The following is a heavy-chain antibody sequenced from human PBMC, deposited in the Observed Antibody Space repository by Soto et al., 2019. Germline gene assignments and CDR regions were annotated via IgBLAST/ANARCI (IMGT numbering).Heavy chain of an antibody. J-gene: IGHJ4*02. V-gene: IGHV4-39*01. CDR1: CESISSSSYY. CDR2: IYYSGLT. CDR3: ARQRTTVVTQAYFDH. D-gene: IGHD2-21*02. Sequence: SETLSLTCIFSCESISSSSYYWGWIRQPPAKCLECIGSIYYSGLTYYNPSFKSRGTISIDTSKNQFSLKLSSVTATDTAVYYCARQRTTVVTQAYFDHWGQGALVTVSS.